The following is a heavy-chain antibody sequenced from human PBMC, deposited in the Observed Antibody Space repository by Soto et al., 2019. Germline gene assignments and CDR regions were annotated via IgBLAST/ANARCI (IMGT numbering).Heavy chain of an antibody. J-gene: IGHJ4*02. V-gene: IGHV1-69*02. CDR1: GGTFSNST. CDR2: LLPILGLP. CDR3: ARFKLGDDY. Sequence: QVQLVQSGAEVRKPGSSVKVSCQASGGTFSNSTVTWVRQAPGQGLEWMGRLLPILGLPNYAQKFRGRLTITADKPTTTAYMKLRSLRSEDTAIYYCARFKLGDDYWGQGTVVTVSS. D-gene: IGHD5-12*01.